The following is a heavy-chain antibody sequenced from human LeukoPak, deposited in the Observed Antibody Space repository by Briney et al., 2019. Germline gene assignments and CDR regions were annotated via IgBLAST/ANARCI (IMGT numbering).Heavy chain of an antibody. CDR2: ISYSGSA. CDR1: GGSISSTNYY. D-gene: IGHD6-13*01. Sequence: SETLSLTCTVSGGSISSTNYYWGWIRQPPGKGLEWIGSISYSGSASYSPSLKSRVTISLDTSKNQFSLKLSSVTAADTAVYYCARGELDFDYWGQGTLVTVSS. J-gene: IGHJ4*02. V-gene: IGHV4-39*07. CDR3: ARGELDFDY.